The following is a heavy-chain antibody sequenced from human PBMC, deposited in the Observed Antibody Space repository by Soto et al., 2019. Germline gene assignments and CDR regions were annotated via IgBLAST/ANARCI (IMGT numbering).Heavy chain of an antibody. CDR1: GGPFSSYA. D-gene: IGHD3-10*02. CDR2: ITPMFGAP. Sequence: QVQLVQSGAEVKKPGSSVKVSCTASGGPFSSYAINWVRQAPGQGLEWMGVITPMFGAPHYAQNFKGRITITADKSTNTAYLELSSLTSGDTAVYFCATVFTGRWFDPWGQGTLVTVSS. J-gene: IGHJ5*02. V-gene: IGHV1-69*06. CDR3: ATVFTGRWFDP.